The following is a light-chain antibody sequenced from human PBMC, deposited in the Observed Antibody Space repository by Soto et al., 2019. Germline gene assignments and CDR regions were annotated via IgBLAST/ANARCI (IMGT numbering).Light chain of an antibody. CDR1: QSVSSSY. V-gene: IGKV3-20*01. Sequence: NVWTRSPAPLSLSQGQRATRSCRASQSVSSSYVAWYQQKPGQAPRLLIYGASSRATGIPDRFSGSGSGTDFTLTISRLEPEDFAVYYCQQYGSPVTFGQGTKVE. J-gene: IGKJ1*01. CDR3: QQYGSPVT. CDR2: GAS.